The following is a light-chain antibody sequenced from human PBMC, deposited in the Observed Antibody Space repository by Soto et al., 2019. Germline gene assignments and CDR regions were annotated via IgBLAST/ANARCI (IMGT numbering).Light chain of an antibody. CDR2: DVS. Sequence: QSALTQPASVSGSPGQSITISCTGTRSDVGGYNYVSWYQQHPGKAPKVIISDVSDRPSGVSNRFSGSKSGNTASLTISGLQGEDEADYYCSSYTTGGTLAVVFGGGTKLTVL. CDR3: SSYTTGGTLAVV. J-gene: IGLJ2*01. CDR1: RSDVGGYNY. V-gene: IGLV2-14*01.